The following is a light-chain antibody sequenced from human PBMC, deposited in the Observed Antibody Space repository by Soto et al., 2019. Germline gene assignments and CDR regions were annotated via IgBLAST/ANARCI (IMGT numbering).Light chain of an antibody. V-gene: IGKV1-5*03. CDR3: QHYNSYSEA. CDR2: KAS. Sequence: DIQMTQSPSTLSGSVGDRVTITCRASQTISSWLAWYQQKPGKAHKXLIYKASTLKSGVPSRFSGSGSGTEFTLTISSLQPDDFATYYCQHYNSYSEAFGQGTKVDIK. J-gene: IGKJ1*01. CDR1: QTISSW.